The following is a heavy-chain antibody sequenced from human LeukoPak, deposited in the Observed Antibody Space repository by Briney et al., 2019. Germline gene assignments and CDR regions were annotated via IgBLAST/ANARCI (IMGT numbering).Heavy chain of an antibody. CDR1: GYTFTSYG. V-gene: IGHV1-18*01. D-gene: IGHD3-10*01. CDR3: ARDRSAMVRGVAFDY. CDR2: ISAYNGNT. J-gene: IGHJ4*02. Sequence: GASVNVSFKASGYTFTSYGISWVRQAPGQGLEWMGWISAYNGNTNYAQKLQGRVTMTTDKSTSTAYMELRSLRSDDTAVYYCARDRSAMVRGVAFDYWGQGTLVTVSS.